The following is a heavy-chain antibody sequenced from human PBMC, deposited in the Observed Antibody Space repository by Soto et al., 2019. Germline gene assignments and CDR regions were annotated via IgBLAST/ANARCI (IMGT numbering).Heavy chain of an antibody. D-gene: IGHD1-1*01. CDR2: INPNSGGT. J-gene: IGHJ6*02. V-gene: IGHV1-2*04. CDR1: GYTFTGYY. Sequence: GASVKVSCKASGYTFTGYYMHWVRQAPGQGLEWMGWINPNSGGTNYAQKFQGWVTMTWDTSISTAYMELSRLRSDDTAVYYCARAGTTGTTWARFWYYYYGMDVWGQGTTVTVSS. CDR3: ARAGTTGTTWARFWYYYYGMDV.